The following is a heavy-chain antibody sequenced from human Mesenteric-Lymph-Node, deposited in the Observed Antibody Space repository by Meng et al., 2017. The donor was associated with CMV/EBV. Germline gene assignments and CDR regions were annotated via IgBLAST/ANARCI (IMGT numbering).Heavy chain of an antibody. D-gene: IGHD6-19*01. Sequence: GGSLRLSCAASGFTFSSYAMHWVRQAPGKGLEWVAVISYDGSNKYYADSVKGRFTISRDNSKNTLYLQMNSLRAEDTAVYYCARASEPYSSGWYDWFDPWGQGTLVTVSS. CDR1: GFTFSSYA. CDR3: ARASEPYSSGWYDWFDP. J-gene: IGHJ5*02. CDR2: ISYDGSNK. V-gene: IGHV3-30-3*01.